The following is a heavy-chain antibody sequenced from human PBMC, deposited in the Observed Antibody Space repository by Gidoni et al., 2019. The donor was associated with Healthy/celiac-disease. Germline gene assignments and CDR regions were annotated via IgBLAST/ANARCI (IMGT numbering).Heavy chain of an antibody. J-gene: IGHJ6*02. CDR1: GFTCDDYA. CDR3: AKDKRGSSFYMDV. CDR2: ISSNSGSI. D-gene: IGHD6-13*01. Sequence: EVQLVESGGGLVQPGRSLRLSCAASGFTCDDYAMHLVRQAPGKVLEWVSGISSNSGSIGYADSLKGRFTISRDNAKNSLYLQMNSLRAEDTALYYCAKDKRGSSFYMDVWGQGTTVTVSS. V-gene: IGHV3-9*01.